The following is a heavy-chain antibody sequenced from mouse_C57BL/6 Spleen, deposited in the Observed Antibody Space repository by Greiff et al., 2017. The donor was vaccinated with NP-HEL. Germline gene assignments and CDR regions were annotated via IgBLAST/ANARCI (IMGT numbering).Heavy chain of an antibody. CDR1: GYSITSGYG. Sequence: VQLQESGPGLVKPSQSLSLTCTVTGYSITSGYGWNWIRQFPGNKLEWMGYISYSGSTNYNPSLKSRISITRDTSTNPFFLQLNSVTTEDTATYYCARTARIKYWGQGTTLTVSS. D-gene: IGHD1-2*01. J-gene: IGHJ2*01. V-gene: IGHV3-2*02. CDR3: ARTARIKY. CDR2: ISYSGST.